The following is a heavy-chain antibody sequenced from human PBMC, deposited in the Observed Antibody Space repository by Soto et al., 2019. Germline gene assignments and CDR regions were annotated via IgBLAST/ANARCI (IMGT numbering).Heavy chain of an antibody. CDR2: ISSSGSTI. Sequence: PGGSLRLSCAASGFTFSSYEMNWVRQAPGKGLEWVPYISSSGSTIYYADSVKGRFTISRDNAKNSLYLQMNSLRAEDTAVYYCASLSRFALDYWGQGTLVTVSS. J-gene: IGHJ4*01. D-gene: IGHD3-10*01. V-gene: IGHV3-48*03. CDR3: ASLSRFALDY. CDR1: GFTFSSYE.